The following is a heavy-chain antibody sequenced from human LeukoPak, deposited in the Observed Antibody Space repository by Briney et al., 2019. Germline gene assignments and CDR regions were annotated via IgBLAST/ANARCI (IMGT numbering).Heavy chain of an antibody. Sequence: GGSLRLSCAPSGFSFSSHWVTWVRQAPGKGLEWVANIKQDGSEKYYVDSVKGRFTISRDNAKNSLYLQMDSLRAEDTAVYYCASTTIAAALDFWGQGTLVTVST. CDR1: GFSFSSHW. J-gene: IGHJ4*02. V-gene: IGHV3-7*03. CDR2: IKQDGSEK. D-gene: IGHD6-6*01. CDR3: ASTTIAAALDF.